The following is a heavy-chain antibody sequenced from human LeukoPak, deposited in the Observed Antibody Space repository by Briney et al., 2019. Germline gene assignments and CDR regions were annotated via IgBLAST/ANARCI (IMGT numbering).Heavy chain of an antibody. Sequence: ASVKVSCKASGYTFTSYGISWVRQAPGQGLEWMGWISGYNGHTNYAQKLQGRVTMTTDKSTSTAYMELRSLRSDDTAMHYCARSGRGTYYYFDLWGQGTLVTVSS. CDR2: ISGYNGHT. D-gene: IGHD5-12*01. CDR1: GYTFTSYG. V-gene: IGHV1-18*01. CDR3: ARSGRGTYYYFDL. J-gene: IGHJ4*02.